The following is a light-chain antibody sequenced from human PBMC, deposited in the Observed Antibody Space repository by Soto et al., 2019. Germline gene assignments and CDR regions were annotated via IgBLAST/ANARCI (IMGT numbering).Light chain of an antibody. Sequence: AIRMTQSPSSLSASTGDRVTITCRASQGISSYLAWYQQKPGKAPKLLIYKASNLESGVPSRFSGSGSGTEFTLTISSLQPDDYATYYCQQYIDYFTFGGGTKVDIK. CDR2: KAS. V-gene: IGKV1-8*01. J-gene: IGKJ4*01. CDR1: QGISSY. CDR3: QQYIDYFT.